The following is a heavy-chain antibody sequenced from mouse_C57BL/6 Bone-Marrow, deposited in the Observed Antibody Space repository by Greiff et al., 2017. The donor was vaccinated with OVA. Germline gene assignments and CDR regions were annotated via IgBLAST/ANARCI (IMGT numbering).Heavy chain of an antibody. V-gene: IGHV1-59*01. J-gene: IGHJ3*01. CDR1: GYTFTSYW. CDR3: AVYDYLFAY. Sequence: QVQLQQPGAELVRPGTSVKLSCKASGYTFTSYWMHWVKQRPGQGLEWIGVIDPSDSYTNYNQKFKGKATLTVDTSSSTAYMQLSSLTSEDSAVYYCAVYDYLFAYWGQGTLVTVSA. CDR2: IDPSDSYT. D-gene: IGHD2-4*01.